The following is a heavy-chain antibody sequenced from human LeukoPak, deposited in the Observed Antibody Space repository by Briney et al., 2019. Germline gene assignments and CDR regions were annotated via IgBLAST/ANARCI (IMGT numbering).Heavy chain of an antibody. Sequence: PGGSLRLSCAGSGFTFSDYFLTWIRQAPGKGLEWVSGVSASGTSIYYADSVKGRFTISRDNAKNSLFLQMNSLRAEDTTVYYCARDQGWELRYFDYWGQGTLVTVSS. D-gene: IGHD1-26*01. V-gene: IGHV3-11*04. J-gene: IGHJ4*02. CDR2: VSASGTSI. CDR3: ARDQGWELRYFDY. CDR1: GFTFSDYF.